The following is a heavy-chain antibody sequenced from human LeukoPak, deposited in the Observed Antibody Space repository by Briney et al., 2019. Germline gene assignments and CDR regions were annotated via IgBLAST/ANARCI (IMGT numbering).Heavy chain of an antibody. CDR3: ARGYMDSSGWYAPLGFDY. Sequence: SVKFSCKASGGTFSSYAISWVRQAPGQGLEWMGRIIPILGIANYAQKFQGRVTITADKSTSTAYMELSSLRSEDTAVYYCARGYMDSSGWYAPLGFDYWGQGTLVTVSS. CDR1: GGTFSSYA. J-gene: IGHJ4*02. D-gene: IGHD6-19*01. CDR2: IIPILGIA. V-gene: IGHV1-69*04.